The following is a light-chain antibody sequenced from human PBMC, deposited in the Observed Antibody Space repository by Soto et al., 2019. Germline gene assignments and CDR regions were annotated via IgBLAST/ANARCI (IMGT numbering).Light chain of an antibody. CDR1: SSDIGGYNF. V-gene: IGLV2-14*03. Sequence: QSALTQPASVSGSPGQSITISCTGTSSDIGGYNFVSWYQHHPGKAPKLIIYDVTNRPSGTSNLFSGSKSGNTASLTISGLQAEDEADYFCASSTSISTYVVFGGGTKLTVL. CDR3: ASSTSISTYVV. J-gene: IGLJ2*01. CDR2: DVT.